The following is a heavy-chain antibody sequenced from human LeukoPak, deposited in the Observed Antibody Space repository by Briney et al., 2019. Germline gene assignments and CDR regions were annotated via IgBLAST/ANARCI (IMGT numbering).Heavy chain of an antibody. CDR3: VRGIPSGPIFDY. V-gene: IGHV3-23*01. CDR2: LSGSGAGT. J-gene: IGHJ4*02. CDR1: GFTFSDYA. Sequence: GGSLRLSCAASGFTFSDYALGWVRQAPGRGLEWVATLSGSGAGTYYSDSVQGRFTISGDNSKRTLFLQMNSLRAEDTAVYYCVRGIPSGPIFDYWGQGTLVTVSS. D-gene: IGHD6-25*01.